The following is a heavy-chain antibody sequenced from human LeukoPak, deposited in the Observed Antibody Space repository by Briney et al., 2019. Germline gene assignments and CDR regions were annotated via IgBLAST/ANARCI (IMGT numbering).Heavy chain of an antibody. CDR1: GFTFSDYG. D-gene: IGHD1-1*01. J-gene: IGHJ4*02. CDR2: ISSDGSNK. V-gene: IGHV3-30*03. Sequence: GGSLRLSCAASGFTFSDYGMHWVRQAPGKGLEWVALISSDGSNKYYADSVKGRFTISRDDAKNTLYLQMTSLRVEDTAIYFCGRSTLETHYFDLWGQGTLVTVSA. CDR3: GRSTLETHYFDL.